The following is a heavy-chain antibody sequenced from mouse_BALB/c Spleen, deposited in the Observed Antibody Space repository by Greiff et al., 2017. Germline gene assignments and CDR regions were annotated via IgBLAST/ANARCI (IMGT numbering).Heavy chain of an antibody. CDR1: GYTFTDYE. J-gene: IGHJ4*01. Sequence: VQLQQSGAELVRPGASVTLSCKASGYTFTDYEMHWVKQTPVHGLEWIGAIDPETGGTAYNQKFKGKATLTADKSSSTAYMELRSLTPEDSAVYYCTRGDYGLDYWGQGTSVTVSS. V-gene: IGHV1-15*01. CDR3: TRGDYGLDY. CDR2: IDPETGGT.